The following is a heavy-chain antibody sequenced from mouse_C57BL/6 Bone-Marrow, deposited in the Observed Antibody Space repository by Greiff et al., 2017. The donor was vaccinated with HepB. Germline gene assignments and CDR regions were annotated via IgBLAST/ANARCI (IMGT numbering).Heavy chain of an antibody. V-gene: IGHV5-16*01. Sequence: EVHLVESEGGLVQPGSSMKLSCTASGFTFSDYYMAWVRQVPEKGLEWVANINYDGSSTYYLDSLKSRFIISRDNAKNILYLQMSSLKSEDTATYYCARDEAGNWYFDVWGTGTTVTVSS. CDR2: INYDGSST. J-gene: IGHJ1*03. CDR3: ARDEAGNWYFDV. CDR1: GFTFSDYY.